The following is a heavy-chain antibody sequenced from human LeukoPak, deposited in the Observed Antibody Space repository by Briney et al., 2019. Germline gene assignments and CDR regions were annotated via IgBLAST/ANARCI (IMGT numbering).Heavy chain of an antibody. CDR3: ARTYDHTGSHYYYYMDV. Sequence: GGSLRLSCAASGFTFSNYALSWVRQAPGKGLEWISAISSRGISTYYADSVKGRFTISRDNAKNSLSLQMNSLSAEDTAVYFCARTYDHTGSHYYYYMDVWGKGTTVTVSS. CDR1: GFTFSNYA. J-gene: IGHJ6*03. V-gene: IGHV3-23*01. D-gene: IGHD3-22*01. CDR2: ISSRGIST.